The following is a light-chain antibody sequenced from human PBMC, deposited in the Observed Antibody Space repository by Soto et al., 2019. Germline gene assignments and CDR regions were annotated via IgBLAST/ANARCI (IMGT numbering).Light chain of an antibody. Sequence: EIVLTQSPATLSLSPGQKATLSCRTSQSVTTNFAWYQQKPGQAPRLLIYDVSSRATDIPARFSGSGSGTDFTLPISSLEPEDFAVYYCQQRSTWPPSFTFGPGTKVDIK. J-gene: IGKJ3*01. V-gene: IGKV3-11*01. CDR3: QQRSTWPPSFT. CDR1: QSVTTN. CDR2: DVS.